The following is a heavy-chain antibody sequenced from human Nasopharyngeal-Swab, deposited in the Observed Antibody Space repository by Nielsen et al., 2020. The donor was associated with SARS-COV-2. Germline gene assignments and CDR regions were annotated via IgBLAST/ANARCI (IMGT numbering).Heavy chain of an antibody. CDR3: ARGSLPLYDILTGYYPPFDY. V-gene: IGHV4-31*02. Sequence: VRQMPGKGLEWIGYIYYSGSTYYNPSLKSRVTISVDTSKNQFSLKLSSVTAADTAVYYCARGSLPLYDILTGYYPPFDYWGQGTLVTVSS. D-gene: IGHD3-9*01. CDR2: IYYSGST. J-gene: IGHJ4*02.